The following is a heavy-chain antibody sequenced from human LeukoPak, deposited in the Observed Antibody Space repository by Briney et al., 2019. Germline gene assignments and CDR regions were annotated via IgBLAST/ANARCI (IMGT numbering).Heavy chain of an antibody. Sequence: PSETLSLTCTVSGGSMNTYYWTWIRQPPGKGLEWIGYIYHSGSTKYNPSLKSRVTISVDTSKNQSSLNLSSVTAADTAVYYCARGGYSGKDYNNWGQGTLVTVSS. CDR3: ARGGYSGKDYNN. V-gene: IGHV4-59*01. CDR1: GGSMNTYY. J-gene: IGHJ4*02. CDR2: IYHSGST. D-gene: IGHD5-12*01.